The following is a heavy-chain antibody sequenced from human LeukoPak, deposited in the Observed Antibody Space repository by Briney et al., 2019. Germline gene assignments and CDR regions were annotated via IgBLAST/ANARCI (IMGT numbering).Heavy chain of an antibody. V-gene: IGHV4-30-4*01. CDR3: ARYQPPEENVVVVAATESQTFDY. Sequence: SETLSLTCTVSGGSFSSGDYYWSWLGPPPGKGLEWFRCIYYSGTNYSNPSLNSRVTISVDTSKNQFSLKLSSVTAADTAVYYCARYQPPEENVVVVAATESQTFDYWGQGTLVTVSS. D-gene: IGHD2-15*01. CDR2: IYYSGTN. CDR1: GGSFSSGDYY. J-gene: IGHJ4*02.